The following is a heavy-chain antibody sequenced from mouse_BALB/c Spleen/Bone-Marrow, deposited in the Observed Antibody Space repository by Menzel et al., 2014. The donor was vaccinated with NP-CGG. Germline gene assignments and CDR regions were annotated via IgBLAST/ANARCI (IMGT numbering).Heavy chain of an antibody. CDR1: GYSFTTYW. J-gene: IGHJ3*01. CDR3: ARYDGPAWFAY. V-gene: IGHV1S81*02. Sequence: GAELVKPGASVRLSCKASGYSFTTYWIHWVKQRPGQGLEWIGEINPSNGRTNYNEKFKSKATLTVDKSSSTAYMQLSSLTSEDSAVYYCARYDGPAWFAYWGQGTLVTVSA. CDR2: INPSNGRT. D-gene: IGHD2-3*01.